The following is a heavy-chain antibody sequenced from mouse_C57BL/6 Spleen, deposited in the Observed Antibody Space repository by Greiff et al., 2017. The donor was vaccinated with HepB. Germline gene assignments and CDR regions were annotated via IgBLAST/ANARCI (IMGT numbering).Heavy chain of an antibody. J-gene: IGHJ2*01. D-gene: IGHD1-1*01. CDR1: GYAFSSSW. CDR2: IYPGDGDT. CDR3: ARSTVTTVVPDY. V-gene: IGHV1-82*01. Sequence: QVQLQQSGPELVKPGASVKISCKASGYAFSSSWMNWVKQRPGKGLEWIGRIYPGDGDTNYNGKFKGKATLTADKSSSTAYMQLSSLTSEDSAVYFWARSTVTTVVPDYWGQGTTLTVSS.